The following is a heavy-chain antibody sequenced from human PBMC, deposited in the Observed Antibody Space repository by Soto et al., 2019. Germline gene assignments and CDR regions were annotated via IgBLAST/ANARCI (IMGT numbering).Heavy chain of an antibody. CDR3: ARESEDLTSNFDY. CDR2: ISSTTNYI. Sequence: VRQAPGKGLEWVLSISSTTNYIYYGDSMKGRFTISRDNAKNSLYLEMNSLRAEDTAVYYCARESEDLTSNFDYWGQGTLVTVSS. V-gene: IGHV3-21*06. J-gene: IGHJ4*02.